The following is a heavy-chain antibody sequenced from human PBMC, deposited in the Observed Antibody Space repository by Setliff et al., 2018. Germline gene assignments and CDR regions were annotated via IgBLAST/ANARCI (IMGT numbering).Heavy chain of an antibody. V-gene: IGHV1-2*04. D-gene: IGHD3-9*01. J-gene: IGHJ4*02. CDR1: GYTFTGYY. CDR2: INPNSGGT. CDR3: ARGPSNYDLLTGCDC. Sequence: VASVKVSCKASGYTFTGYYMHWVRQAPGQGLEWMGWINPNSGGTNYAQKFQGWVTMTRDTSISTAYMELSRLRADDTAVYYCARGPSNYDLLTGCDCWGQGTLVTVSS.